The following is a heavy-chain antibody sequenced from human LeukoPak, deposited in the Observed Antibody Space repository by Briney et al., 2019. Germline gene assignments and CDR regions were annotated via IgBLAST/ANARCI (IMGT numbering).Heavy chain of an antibody. V-gene: IGHV3-15*01. D-gene: IGHD6-19*01. CDR1: GFTFYNAW. CDR2: IKSKIDGETT. Sequence: GSLRLSCAASGFTFYNAWMTWVRQAPGKGLEWVGRIKSKIDGETTDYAAPVKGRFTISRDDSKNTLYLQMNSLKTEDTAVYYCTTLEWLVSSFAHYMDVWGKGTTVIISS. CDR3: TTLEWLVSSFAHYMDV. J-gene: IGHJ6*03.